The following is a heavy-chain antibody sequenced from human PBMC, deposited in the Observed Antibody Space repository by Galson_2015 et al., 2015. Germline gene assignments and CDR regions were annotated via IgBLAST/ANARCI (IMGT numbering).Heavy chain of an antibody. V-gene: IGHV3-21*01. Sequence: SLRLSCAPSGFTFSSYSMNWVRQAPGKGLEWVSSISSSSSYIYYADSVKGRFTISRDNAKNSLYLQMNSLRAEDTAVYYCARDQVLCGPHLIQLGTSCRLPRAQPTYYYYYGMDVWGQGTTVTVSS. CDR1: GFTFSSYS. CDR3: ARDQVLCGPHLIQLGTSCRLPRAQPTYYYYYGMDV. CDR2: ISSSSSYI. J-gene: IGHJ6*02. D-gene: IGHD2-2*01.